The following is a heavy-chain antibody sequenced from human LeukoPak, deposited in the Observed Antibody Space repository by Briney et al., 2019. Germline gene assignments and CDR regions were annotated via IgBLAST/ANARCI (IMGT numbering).Heavy chain of an antibody. CDR3: ARVTSPLVVPGDY. J-gene: IGHJ4*02. CDR2: IYYSGST. V-gene: IGHV4-59*12. Sequence: PSETLSLTCAVHDGSFSDYCWRWIRQPPGKGLEWIGYIYYSGSTNYNPSLKSRVTISVDTSKNQFSLKLSSVTAADTAVYYCARVTSPLVVPGDYWGQGTLVTVSS. CDR1: DGSFSDYC. D-gene: IGHD2-2*01.